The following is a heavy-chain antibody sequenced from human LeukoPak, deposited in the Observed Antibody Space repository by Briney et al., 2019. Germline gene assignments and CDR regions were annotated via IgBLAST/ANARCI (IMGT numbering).Heavy chain of an antibody. CDR3: ARGHPPYYYYYYMDV. Sequence: SETLSLTCAVYGGSFSGCYWSWIRQPPGKGLEWIGEINHSGSTNYNPSLKSRVTISVDTSKNQFSLKLSSVTAADTAVYYCARGHPPYYYYYYMDVWGKGTTVTVSS. CDR2: INHSGST. CDR1: GGSFSGCY. J-gene: IGHJ6*03. V-gene: IGHV4-34*01.